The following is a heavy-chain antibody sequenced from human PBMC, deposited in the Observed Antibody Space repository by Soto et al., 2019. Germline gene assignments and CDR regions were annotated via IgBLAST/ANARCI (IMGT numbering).Heavy chain of an antibody. J-gene: IGHJ4*02. D-gene: IGHD3-22*01. CDR2: IYHSGST. Sequence: VSGGSISSGGYYWSWVRQPPGKGLGWIGEIYHSGSTNYNPSLKSRVTISVDKSKNQFSLKLSSVTAADTAVYYCAGLYYYDSSGNDYWGQGTLVTVSS. V-gene: IGHV4-4*02. CDR1: GGSISSGGYY. CDR3: AGLYYYDSSGNDY.